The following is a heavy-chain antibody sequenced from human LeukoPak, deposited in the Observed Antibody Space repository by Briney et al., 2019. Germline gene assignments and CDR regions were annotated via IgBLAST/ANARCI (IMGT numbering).Heavy chain of an antibody. CDR1: GTYSLNELS. J-gene: IGHJ4*02. V-gene: IGHV1-24*01. Sequence: ASVKVSCKVSGTYSLNELSMHWVRQAPGKGREWMGGFDPEDGETIYAQSFKGRVTVTEDTSTDTVYMDLSSLRSEDTAVYYCATLLGETYFFDFWGQGTLVTVSS. CDR3: ATLLGETYFFDF. CDR2: FDPEDGET. D-gene: IGHD1-26*01.